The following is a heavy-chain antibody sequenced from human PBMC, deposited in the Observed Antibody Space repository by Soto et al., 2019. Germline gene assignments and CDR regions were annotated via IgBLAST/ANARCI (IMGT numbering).Heavy chain of an antibody. V-gene: IGHV3-23*01. CDR1: GFTFNTYA. Sequence: GGSLRLSCAASGFTFNTYAMSWVRQAPGKGLEWVSSITKTADKTYYADSAKGRFTISRDNLANTVDLQMNSLRAEDTAIYFCAKDWRTGADGIDFWGQGILVTVSS. CDR3: AKDWRTGADGIDF. D-gene: IGHD3-3*01. CDR2: ITKTADKT. J-gene: IGHJ4*02.